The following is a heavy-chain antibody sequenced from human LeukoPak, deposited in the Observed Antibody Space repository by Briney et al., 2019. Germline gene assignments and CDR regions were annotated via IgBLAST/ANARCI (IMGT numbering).Heavy chain of an antibody. D-gene: IGHD3-10*01. CDR2: ISGSGGST. V-gene: IGHV3-23*01. J-gene: IGHJ6*02. Sequence: GGSLRLSCAASGFTFSTYAMSWVRLAPGKGLEWVSGISGSGGSTYYADSVKGRFTSSRDNSNNTPYVQMNSLRVEDTAVYYCAKSGGLSGSGRLAMDVWGQGTTVTVPS. CDR3: AKSGGLSGSGRLAMDV. CDR1: GFTFSTYA.